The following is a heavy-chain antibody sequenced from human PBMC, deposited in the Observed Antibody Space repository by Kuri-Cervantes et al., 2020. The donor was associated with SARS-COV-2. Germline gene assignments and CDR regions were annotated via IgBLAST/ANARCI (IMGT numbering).Heavy chain of an antibody. CDR1: GITFNNYA. CDR2: VSYDGSDE. D-gene: IGHD3-3*01. Sequence: GESLKISCAASGITFNNYAMQWVRQTPGKGLEWLTLVSYDGSDERYADSVKGRFTISRDNSKNTLYLQMNSLRAEDTAVYYCARDLTLRFLEWLSYPDVWGKGTTVTVSS. J-gene: IGHJ6*04. V-gene: IGHV3-30*04. CDR3: ARDLTLRFLEWLSYPDV.